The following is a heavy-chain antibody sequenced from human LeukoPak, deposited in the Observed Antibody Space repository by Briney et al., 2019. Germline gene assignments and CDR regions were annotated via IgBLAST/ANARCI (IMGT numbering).Heavy chain of an antibody. V-gene: IGHV3-23*01. J-gene: IGHJ5*02. CDR1: GFTFSSYA. CDR3: AKDGMVRGVMSP. CDR2: ISGSGGST. D-gene: IGHD3-10*01. Sequence: GGSLRLPCAASGFTFSSYAMSWDRQAPGKGLEWVSAISGSGGSTYYADSVKGRFTISRDNSKNTLYLQMNSLRAEDTAVYYCAKDGMVRGVMSPWGQGTLVTVSS.